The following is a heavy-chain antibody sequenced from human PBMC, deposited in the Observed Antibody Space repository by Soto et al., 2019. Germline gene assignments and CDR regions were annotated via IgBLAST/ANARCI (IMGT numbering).Heavy chain of an antibody. D-gene: IGHD6-13*01. CDR3: AKEGEPTAGRFYYYYFVDV. CDR2: ISYDGNNK. Sequence: GGSLRLSCAASGFSFSRFGIHWVRQAPGKGLEWVAVISYDGNNKYYADSVRGRFTISRDNSKNTLYLQMNSLRAEDTAVYYCAKEGEPTAGRFYYYYFVDVWGTGTTVTVSS. V-gene: IGHV3-30*18. CDR1: GFSFSRFG. J-gene: IGHJ6*03.